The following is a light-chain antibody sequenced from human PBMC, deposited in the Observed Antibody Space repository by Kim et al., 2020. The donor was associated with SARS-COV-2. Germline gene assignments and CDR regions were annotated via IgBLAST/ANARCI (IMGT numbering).Light chain of an antibody. Sequence: SVALGQTARITCGGNNSGSKNVRWYQQKPGQAPVLVIYRDSNRPSGIPERFSGSNSGNTATLTISRAQAGDEADYYCQVWDSSTWVFGGGTQLTVL. CDR1: NSGSKN. V-gene: IGLV3-9*01. CDR2: RDS. J-gene: IGLJ3*02. CDR3: QVWDSSTWV.